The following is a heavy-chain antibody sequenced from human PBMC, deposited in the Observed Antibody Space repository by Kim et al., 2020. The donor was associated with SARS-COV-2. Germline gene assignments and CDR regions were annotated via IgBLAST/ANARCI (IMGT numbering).Heavy chain of an antibody. J-gene: IGHJ6*02. CDR3: AKSDRLSGGSGRGYYYYGMDV. CDR1: GFTFSSYA. Sequence: GGSLRLSCAASGFTFSSYAMSWVRQAPGKGLEWVSAISGSGGSTYYADSVKGRFTISRDNSKNTLYLQMNSLRAEDTAVYYCAKSDRLSGGSGRGYYYYGMDVWGQGTPVTVSS. CDR2: ISGSGGST. D-gene: IGHD3-10*01. V-gene: IGHV3-23*01.